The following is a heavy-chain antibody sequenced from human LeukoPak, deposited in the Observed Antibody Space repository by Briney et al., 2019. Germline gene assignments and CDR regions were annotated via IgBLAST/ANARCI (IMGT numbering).Heavy chain of an antibody. J-gene: IGHJ4*02. CDR2: IIPIFGTA. D-gene: IGHD2-2*01. CDR1: GGTFSSYA. V-gene: IGHV1-69*01. CDR3: ARGPQCSSFTCPYYFDS. Sequence: KVSCKASGGTFSSYAISWVRQAPGQGLEWMGGIIPIFGTANYAQKFQGRVTITADESTSTAYMELSSLRSEDTAVYYCARGPQCSSFTCPYYFDSWGQGTLVTVSS.